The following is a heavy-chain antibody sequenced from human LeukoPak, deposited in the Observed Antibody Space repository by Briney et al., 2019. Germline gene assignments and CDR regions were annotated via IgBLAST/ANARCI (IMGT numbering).Heavy chain of an antibody. V-gene: IGHV3-23*01. CDR3: AKDRVKLWFGEILNY. CDR2: ISGSGGST. D-gene: IGHD3-10*01. CDR1: GFTFSSYA. Sequence: GGSLRLSCAASGFTFSSYAMSCVRQAPGKGLEWVSAISGSGGSTYYADSVKGRFTISRDNSKNTLYLQMNSLRAEDTAVYYCAKDRVKLWFGEILNYWGQGTLVTVSS. J-gene: IGHJ4*02.